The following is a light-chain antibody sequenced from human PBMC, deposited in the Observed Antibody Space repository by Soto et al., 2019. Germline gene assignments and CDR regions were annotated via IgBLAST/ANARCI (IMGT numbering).Light chain of an antibody. V-gene: IGLV2-23*01. CDR2: EGS. Sequence: QSVLTQPASVSGSPGQSITISCTGTSSDVGSYNLVSWYQHHPGKAPKLMIYEGSKRPSGVSNRFSGSKSGNTASLTISGLQAEDEADYYCSSYAGSSTWVFGGGTKVTVL. J-gene: IGLJ2*01. CDR3: SSYAGSSTWV. CDR1: SSDVGSYNL.